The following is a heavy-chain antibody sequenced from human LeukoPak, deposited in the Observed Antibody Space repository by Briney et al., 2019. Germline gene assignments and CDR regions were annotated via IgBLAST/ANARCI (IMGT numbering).Heavy chain of an antibody. V-gene: IGHV4-34*01. Sequence: SETLSLTCAVYGGSFSGYYWSWIRQPPGKGLEWIGEINHSGSTNYNPSLKSRVTISVDTSKNQFSLKLSFVTAADTAVYYCAAFRIAAAGTLGRLDYWGQGTLVTVSS. D-gene: IGHD6-13*01. J-gene: IGHJ4*02. CDR1: GGSFSGYY. CDR3: AAFRIAAAGTLGRLDY. CDR2: INHSGST.